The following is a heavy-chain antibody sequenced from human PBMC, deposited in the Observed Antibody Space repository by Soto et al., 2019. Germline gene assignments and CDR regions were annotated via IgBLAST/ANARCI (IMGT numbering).Heavy chain of an antibody. D-gene: IGHD6-25*01. CDR3: ARHLAAGDS. V-gene: IGHV1-46*03. Sequence: QVQLVQSGAEVKKPGASVRVSCKASGYPFTSYYIHWVRQAPGQGLEWMAIVNPTGGSTNYAQKFQGRVTVTFDTSTTTVFMELNSLRYEDTAVYYCARHLAAGDSWGQGTLVSVSS. CDR1: GYPFTSYY. J-gene: IGHJ4*02. CDR2: VNPTGGST.